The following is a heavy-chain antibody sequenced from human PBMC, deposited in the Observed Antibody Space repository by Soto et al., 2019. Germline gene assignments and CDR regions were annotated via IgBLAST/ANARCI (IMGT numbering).Heavy chain of an antibody. CDR1: GFTFTSYA. V-gene: IGHV3-23*01. Sequence: EVQLLESGGGLVQPGGSLRLSCAASGFTFTSYAMGWVRQAPGKGLGGVSIISGIGGSTFYADSVKGRFTISRDNSKNTLYLQMNSLTAEDTAVYYCAKHFVNGEVDYWGQGTLVTVSS. CDR2: ISGIGGST. J-gene: IGHJ4*02. D-gene: IGHD3-10*01. CDR3: AKHFVNGEVDY.